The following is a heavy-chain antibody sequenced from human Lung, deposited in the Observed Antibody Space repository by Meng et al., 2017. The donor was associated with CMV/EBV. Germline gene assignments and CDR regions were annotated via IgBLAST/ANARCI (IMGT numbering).Heavy chain of an antibody. CDR1: GGSISSSSYY. CDR2: VVYSGTT. V-gene: IGHV4-39*01. CDR3: ARHHHSPTFDY. J-gene: IGHJ4*02. D-gene: IGHD1-14*01. Sequence: QLQLQGSGPGLVKPSETLSLTCTVSGGSISSSSYYWAWIRQPPGEGLEWIGSVVYSGTTYYTSSLKSRVSISVDTSKNQFSLKLSSVTAADTAVYYCARHHHSPTFDYWGQGTLVTASS.